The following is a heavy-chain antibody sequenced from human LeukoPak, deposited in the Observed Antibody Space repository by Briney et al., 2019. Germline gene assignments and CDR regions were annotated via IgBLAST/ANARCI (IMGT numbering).Heavy chain of an antibody. CDR1: GGSISSSSYY. J-gene: IGHJ4*02. V-gene: IGHV4-39*07. CDR2: IYYSGST. CDR3: ARAETYYYDSSGFPF. D-gene: IGHD3-22*01. Sequence: SETLSLTCTVSGGSISSSSYYWGWIRQPPGKGLEWIGSIYYSGSTYYNPSLKSRVTISVDTSKNQFSLKLSFVTAADTAVYYCARAETYYYDSSGFPFWGQGTLVTVSS.